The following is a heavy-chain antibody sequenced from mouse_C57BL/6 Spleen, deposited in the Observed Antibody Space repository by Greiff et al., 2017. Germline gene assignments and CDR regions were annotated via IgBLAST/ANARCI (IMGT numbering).Heavy chain of an antibody. D-gene: IGHD1-1*01. V-gene: IGHV1-72*01. Sequence: QVQLQQSGAELVKPGASVKLSCKASGYTFTSYWMHWVKQRPGRGLEWIGRIDPNSGGTKYNEKFKSKATLTVDKPSSTAYMQLSSLTSEDSAVYYCARSGITAVVEGAWFAYWGQGTLVTVSA. CDR3: ARSGITAVVEGAWFAY. CDR2: IDPNSGGT. J-gene: IGHJ3*01. CDR1: GYTFTSYW.